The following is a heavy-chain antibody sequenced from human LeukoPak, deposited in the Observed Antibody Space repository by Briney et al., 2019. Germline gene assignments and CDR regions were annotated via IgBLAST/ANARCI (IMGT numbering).Heavy chain of an antibody. CDR1: GFTFSSYA. J-gene: IGHJ4*02. CDR2: ISYDGSNK. D-gene: IGHD6-19*01. V-gene: IGHV3-30-3*01. Sequence: GGSLRLSCAASGFTFSSYAMHWVRQAPGKGLEWVAVISYDGSNKYYADSVKGRFTISRDNSKNTLYLQMNSLRAEDTAVYYCAREWAISSGWYVDYWGQGTLVTVSS. CDR3: AREWAISSGWYVDY.